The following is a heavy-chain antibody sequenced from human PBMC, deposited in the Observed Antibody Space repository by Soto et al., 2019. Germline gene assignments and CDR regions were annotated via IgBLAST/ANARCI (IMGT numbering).Heavy chain of an antibody. Sequence: VGSLRLSCAASGFTFSSYSMNWVRQAPGKGLEWVSSISSSSYIYYADSVKGRFTISRDNAKNSLYLQMNSLRAEDTAVYYCAREPRDQSSGWYFDYWGQGTLVTVSS. J-gene: IGHJ4*02. CDR3: AREPRDQSSGWYFDY. CDR1: GFTFSSYS. D-gene: IGHD6-19*01. CDR2: ISSSSYI. V-gene: IGHV3-21*01.